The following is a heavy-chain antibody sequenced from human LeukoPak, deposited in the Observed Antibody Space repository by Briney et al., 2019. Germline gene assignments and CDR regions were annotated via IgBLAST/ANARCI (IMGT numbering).Heavy chain of an antibody. CDR3: AKDYGDYPDY. CDR1: GFTFDDDA. J-gene: IGHJ4*02. D-gene: IGHD4-17*01. Sequence: GGSLRLSCAASGFTFDDDAMHSVRQAPGKGLEWVSLISGDGGSTYYADSVKGRFTISRDNSKNSLYLQMNRLRTEDTALYYCAKDYGDYPDYWGQGTLVTVSS. CDR2: ISGDGGST. V-gene: IGHV3-43*02.